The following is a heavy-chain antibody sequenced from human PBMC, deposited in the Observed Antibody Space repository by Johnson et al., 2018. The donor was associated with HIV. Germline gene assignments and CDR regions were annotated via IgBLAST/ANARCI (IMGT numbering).Heavy chain of an antibody. V-gene: IGHV3-74*01. D-gene: IGHD3-22*01. CDR2: INSDGSST. J-gene: IGHJ3*02. Sequence: VQLVESGGGLVQPGGSLTLSCAASGITISRNWMHWVRQAPGKGPVWVSRINSDGSSTNYADSVKGRFSISRDNAENTLYLQMNSLRAEDTAVYYCARERDYYDSGGYWVDAFDSWGQGTMVTVSS. CDR3: ARERDYYDSGGYWVDAFDS. CDR1: GITISRNW.